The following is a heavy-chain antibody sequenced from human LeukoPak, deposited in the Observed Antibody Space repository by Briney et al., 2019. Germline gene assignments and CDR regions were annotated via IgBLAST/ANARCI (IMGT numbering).Heavy chain of an antibody. CDR3: ARAYYYGSGTFDI. CDR1: GGSISPYY. V-gene: IGHV4-59*01. CDR2: VYYTGST. D-gene: IGHD3-10*01. J-gene: IGHJ3*02. Sequence: ETLSLTCTVSGGSISPYYWSWIRQPPGKGLEWIGYVYYTGSTYYNPSLKSRVTILIDTSRNQFSLKLTSVTAADTAVYYCARAYYYGSGTFDIWGQGTMVTVSS.